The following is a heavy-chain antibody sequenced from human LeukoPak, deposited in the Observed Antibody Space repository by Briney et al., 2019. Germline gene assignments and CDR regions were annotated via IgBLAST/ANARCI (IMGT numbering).Heavy chain of an antibody. CDR2: ISSSGSYT. CDR3: ARGGSYSGSGSSKNWFDP. V-gene: IGHV3-11*03. CDR1: GFTFSDYY. Sequence: GGSLRLSCAASGFTFSDYYMSWIRQAPGKGLEWVSYISSSGSYTNYADSVKGRFTISRDGAKNSLYLQMNSLRAEDTAVYYCARGGSYSGSGSSKNWFDPWGQGTLVTVSS. D-gene: IGHD3-10*01. J-gene: IGHJ5*02.